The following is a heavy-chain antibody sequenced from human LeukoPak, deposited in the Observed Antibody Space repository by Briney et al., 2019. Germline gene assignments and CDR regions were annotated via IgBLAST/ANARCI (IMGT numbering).Heavy chain of an antibody. CDR1: GFTFSSYG. CDR2: TRDDGGNK. D-gene: IGHD2-8*01. V-gene: IGHV3-30*02. J-gene: IGHJ4*02. Sequence: GGSLRLSCAASGFTFSSYGMYWVRQAPGKGLEWVAFTRDDGGNKYYADSVKGQFTIYRDNSKNTLYLQMTSLRAEDTAVYYCAKDPDCTSGVCYTFFDYWGQGTLVTVSS. CDR3: AKDPDCTSGVCYTFFDY.